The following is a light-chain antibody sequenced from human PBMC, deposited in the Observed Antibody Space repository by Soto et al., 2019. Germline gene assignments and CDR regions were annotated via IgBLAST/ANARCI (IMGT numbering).Light chain of an antibody. CDR1: QSVSSSY. J-gene: IGKJ2*01. V-gene: IGKV3-20*01. CDR2: GAS. CDR3: QQYGSSPPMYT. Sequence: IVLTQSPGTLSLSPGERATLSCRASQSVSSSYLAWYQQKPDQDPRLLIYGASIRATGIPDRFSGSGSGTDFTLTISRLEPEDFAVYYCQQYGSSPPMYTFGQGTKLEIK.